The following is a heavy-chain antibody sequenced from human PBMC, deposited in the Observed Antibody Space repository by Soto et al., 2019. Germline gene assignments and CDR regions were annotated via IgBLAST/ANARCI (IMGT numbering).Heavy chain of an antibody. CDR1: GYTFTSYA. CDR2: INAGNGNT. V-gene: IGHV1-3*01. D-gene: IGHD3-16*01. Sequence: QVQLVQSGAEVKKPGASVKVSCKASGYTFTSYAMHWVRQDPGQRLEWIGWINAGNGNTKYSQKFQGRVTITRDTSASTAYMELSSLRSEDTSVYYCAREAFDYDYVSYYGMDVWGQGTTVTVSS. CDR3: AREAFDYDYVSYYGMDV. J-gene: IGHJ6*02.